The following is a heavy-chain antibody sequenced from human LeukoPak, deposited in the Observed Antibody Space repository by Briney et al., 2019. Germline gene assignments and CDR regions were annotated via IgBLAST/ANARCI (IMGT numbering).Heavy chain of an antibody. Sequence: SVEVSCKASGGTFSSYAISWVRQAPGQGLEWMGGIIPIFGTANYAQKFQGRVTITTDESTSTAYMELSSLRSEDTAVYYCARALLRGYSYSNWFDPWGQGTLVTVSS. CDR3: ARALLRGYSYSNWFDP. D-gene: IGHD5-18*01. CDR1: GGTFSSYA. V-gene: IGHV1-69*05. J-gene: IGHJ5*02. CDR2: IIPIFGTA.